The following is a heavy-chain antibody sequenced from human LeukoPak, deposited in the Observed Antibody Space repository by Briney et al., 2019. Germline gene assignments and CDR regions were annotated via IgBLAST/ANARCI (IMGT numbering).Heavy chain of an antibody. J-gene: IGHJ5*02. CDR3: VRAYHPGGWFDP. D-gene: IGHD2-21*01. V-gene: IGHV3-7*04. CDR2: MNEDGGEI. Sequence: GGSLRLSCAASGFTFSSSWMTWVRQAPGKGLEWVASMNEDGGEIHYVDSVEGRFTISRDNAKNSLYLQMNSLTAKDTAVYYCVRAYHPGGWFDPWGQGTLVTVSS. CDR1: GFTFSSSW.